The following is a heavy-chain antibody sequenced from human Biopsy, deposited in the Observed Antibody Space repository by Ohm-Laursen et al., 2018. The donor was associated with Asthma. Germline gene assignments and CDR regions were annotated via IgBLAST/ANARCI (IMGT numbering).Heavy chain of an antibody. V-gene: IGHV1-3*04. CDR1: GHTFISFA. J-gene: IGHJ3*01. Sequence: ASVKVSCKASGHTFISFAIHWVRQAPGQRLEWMGWVNTGNGDTKYSQKFQGRVTITRDTSASTAYMELRSLRSEDTATYYCARTYYDFLTGQVKDVFGVWGQGTMVTVSS. CDR3: ARTYYDFLTGQVKDVFGV. CDR2: VNTGNGDT. D-gene: IGHD3-9*01.